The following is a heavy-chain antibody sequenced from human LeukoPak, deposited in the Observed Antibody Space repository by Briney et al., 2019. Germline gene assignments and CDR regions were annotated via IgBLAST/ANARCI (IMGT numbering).Heavy chain of an antibody. CDR3: ARGGGYYYDSSGSFDY. V-gene: IGHV1-69*04. CDR1: GGTFSSYA. J-gene: IGHJ4*02. CDR2: IIPILGIA. D-gene: IGHD3-22*01. Sequence: EASVKVSCKASGGTFSSYAISWVRQAPGRGLEWMGRIIPILGIANYAQKFQGRVTITADKSTSTAYMELSSLRSEDTAVYYCARGGGYYYDSSGSFDYWGQGTLVTVSS.